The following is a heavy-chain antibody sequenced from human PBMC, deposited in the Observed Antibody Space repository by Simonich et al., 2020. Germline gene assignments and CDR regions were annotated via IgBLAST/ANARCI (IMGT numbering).Heavy chain of an antibody. D-gene: IGHD7-27*01. J-gene: IGHJ6*03. Sequence: VQLVQSGAEVKKPGASVKVSCKASGYTFTGYYMHWVRQAPGQGLEEMGRIHPNSGGTNYAQKFQGRVTMTRDTSISTAYMELSRLRSDDTAVYYCARGALTGDYYYMDVWGKGTTVTVSS. V-gene: IGHV1-2*02. CDR1: GYTFTGYY. CDR2: IHPNSGGT. CDR3: ARGALTGDYYYMDV.